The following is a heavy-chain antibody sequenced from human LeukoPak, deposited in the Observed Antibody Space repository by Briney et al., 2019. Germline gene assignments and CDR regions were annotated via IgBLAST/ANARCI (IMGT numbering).Heavy chain of an antibody. J-gene: IGHJ4*02. CDR1: GGSFSGYY. CDR3: ARETIAVAGTGGLDY. D-gene: IGHD6-19*01. Sequence: SETLSLTCGVYGGSFSGYYWSWIRQPPGKGLEWNGEINHSGSTNYNPSLKSRVTISVDTSKNQFSLKLSSVTAADTAVYYCARETIAVAGTGGLDYWGQGTLVTVSS. CDR2: INHSGST. V-gene: IGHV4-34*01.